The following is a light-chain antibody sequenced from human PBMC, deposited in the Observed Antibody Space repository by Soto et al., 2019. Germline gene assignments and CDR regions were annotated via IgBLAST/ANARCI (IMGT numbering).Light chain of an antibody. Sequence: DIQMTQSPSFLSASVGDRVSITCRASRSVSTSLNWYPQKPGKAPKVLIYAASSLQRGVPSRISGSGFRTDFTLTISSLEPEDSATYNCQQSYSTRWTFGQGTKVDIK. J-gene: IGKJ1*01. CDR1: RSVSTS. CDR2: AAS. V-gene: IGKV1-39*01. CDR3: QQSYSTRWT.